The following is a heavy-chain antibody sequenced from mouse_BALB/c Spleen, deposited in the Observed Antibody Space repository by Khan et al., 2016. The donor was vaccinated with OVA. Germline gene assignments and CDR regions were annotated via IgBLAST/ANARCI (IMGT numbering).Heavy chain of an antibody. CDR2: MWSDGST. CDR1: GFSLTNYG. V-gene: IGHV2-6-1*01. Sequence: QVQLKESGPGLVAPSQSLSITCTISGFSLTNYGVHWIRQPPGKGLEWLVVMWSDGSTTYNSALKSRLTISKDNSKSQVFLKMNSHQTDDTAMYFCARQPYYHYNIMDYWGQGTSVTVSS. D-gene: IGHD2-10*01. J-gene: IGHJ4*01. CDR3: ARQPYYHYNIMDY.